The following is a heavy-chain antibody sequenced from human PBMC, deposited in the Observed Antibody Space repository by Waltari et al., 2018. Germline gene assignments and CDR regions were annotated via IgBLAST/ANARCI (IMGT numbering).Heavy chain of an antibody. J-gene: IGHJ6*01. CDR1: GFTFTRYS. D-gene: IGHD1-26*01. CDR3: ARGEQENSFSKYYNGMDV. V-gene: IGHV3-21*02. Sequence: EVQLVESGGGLVKPGGSLRLSCAASGFTFTRYSMNWVRQAPGRGLGWFSSIASVVRYMYYAEFGKGRFTISRDNTKLYLQMDSLRVEDTAVYYCARGEQENSFSKYYNGMDVWGQGTVVTVSS. CDR2: IASVVRYM.